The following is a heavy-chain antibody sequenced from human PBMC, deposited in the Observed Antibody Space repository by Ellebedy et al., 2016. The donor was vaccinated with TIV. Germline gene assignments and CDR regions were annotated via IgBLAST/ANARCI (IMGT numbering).Heavy chain of an antibody. CDR1: GGSISTSNYY. CDR2: FSYSGYT. Sequence: PGGSLRLSCTVSGGSISTSNYYWGWVRQSPGMGLEWIASFSYSGYTYYTPSLKSRVTISGDTSRNQFSLKMNSVTAADTAIYYCARQPPLNVMVRGVIYFDSWGQGTLVTVSS. J-gene: IGHJ4*02. CDR3: ARQPPLNVMVRGVIYFDS. V-gene: IGHV4-39*01. D-gene: IGHD3-10*01.